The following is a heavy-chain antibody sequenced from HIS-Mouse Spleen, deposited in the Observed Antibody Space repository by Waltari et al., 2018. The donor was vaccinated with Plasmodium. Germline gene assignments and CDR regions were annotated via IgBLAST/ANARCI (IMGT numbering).Heavy chain of an antibody. V-gene: IGHV3-7*01. CDR3: ASSWYWYFDL. J-gene: IGHJ2*01. Sequence: EGQLVESGGGLVQPGGSLRLSCAASGFTLSSYWMRWVRQAPGKGLEWVANIKQDGSEKYYVDSVKGRFTISRDNAKNSLYLQMNSLRAEDTAVYYCASSWYWYFDLWGRGTLVTVSS. D-gene: IGHD6-13*01. CDR2: IKQDGSEK. CDR1: GFTLSSYW.